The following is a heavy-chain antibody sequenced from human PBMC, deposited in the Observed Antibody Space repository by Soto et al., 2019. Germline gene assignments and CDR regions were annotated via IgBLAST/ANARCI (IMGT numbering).Heavy chain of an antibody. CDR2: IYYSGST. CDR3: ARMGFTYGTDSV. CDR1: GASISSGDYY. Sequence: PSETLSLTCSVSGASISSGDYYWSWIRQAPGKGLEWIGHIYYSGSTHYKASLKSRVTISVDTSKTQFSLNLTSVTAADTALYSCARMGFTYGTDSVWGKGTQVTVPS. V-gene: IGHV4-30-4*01. J-gene: IGHJ4*02. D-gene: IGHD3-10*01.